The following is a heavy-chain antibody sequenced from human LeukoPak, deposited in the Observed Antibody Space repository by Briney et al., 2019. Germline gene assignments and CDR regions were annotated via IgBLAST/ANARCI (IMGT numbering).Heavy chain of an antibody. CDR2: IKSKTDGGTA. CDR1: GFIFINAW. Sequence: GGSLRLSCAASGFIFINAWMSWVRQAPGKGLEWVGRIKSKTDGGTADYAAPVKGRFTISRDDSDNTLYLQMNSLEIEDTAVYYCRYFDYWGQGTLVIVSS. J-gene: IGHJ4*02. V-gene: IGHV3-15*01. CDR3: RYFDY.